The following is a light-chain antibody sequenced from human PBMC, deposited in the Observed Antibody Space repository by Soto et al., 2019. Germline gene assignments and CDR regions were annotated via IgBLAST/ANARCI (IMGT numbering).Light chain of an antibody. V-gene: IGLV2-14*01. J-gene: IGLJ1*01. CDR1: SSDVGGYNY. CDR3: SSYTSSSTLV. CDR2: DVS. Sequence: QSALTQPASVSGSPGQSITISCTGTSSDVGGYNYVSWYQQHPGKAPKLMIYDVSNRPSGVSNRFSGSKSGNTASLTISGXXAEDEAXXYCSSYTSSSTLVFGTGTKVTVL.